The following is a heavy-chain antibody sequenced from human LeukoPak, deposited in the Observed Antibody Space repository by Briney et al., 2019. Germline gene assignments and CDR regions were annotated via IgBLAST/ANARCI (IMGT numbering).Heavy chain of an antibody. J-gene: IGHJ4*02. CDR2: IIPIFGTA. D-gene: IGHD3-10*01. V-gene: IGHV1-69*13. CDR1: GGTFSSYA. CDR3: ARALDYYGSRGYFDY. Sequence: GASVKVSCKASGGTFSSYAISWVRQAPGQGLEWMGGIIPIFGTANYAQKFQGRVTITADESTSTAYMELSSLRSGDTAVYYCARALDYYGSRGYFDYWGQGTLVTVSS.